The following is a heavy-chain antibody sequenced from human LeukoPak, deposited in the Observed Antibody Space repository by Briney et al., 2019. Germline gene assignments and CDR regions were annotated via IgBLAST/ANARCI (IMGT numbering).Heavy chain of an antibody. CDR1: GGSISSYC. CDR3: ARGALTTVVIPFDY. D-gene: IGHD4-23*01. Sequence: SETLSLTCTVSGGSISSYCWSWIRQPPGKGLEWIGYIYYSGSTNYNPSLKSRVTISVDASKNQFSLKLSSVTAADTAVYYCARGALTTVVIPFDYWGQGTLVTVSS. CDR2: IYYSGST. J-gene: IGHJ4*02. V-gene: IGHV4-59*12.